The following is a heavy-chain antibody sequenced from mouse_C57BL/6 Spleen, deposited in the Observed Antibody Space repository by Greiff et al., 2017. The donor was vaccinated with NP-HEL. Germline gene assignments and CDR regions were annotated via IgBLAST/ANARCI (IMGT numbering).Heavy chain of an antibody. CDR2: IHPNSGST. J-gene: IGHJ3*01. CDR1: DYTFTSYW. CDR3: ARSLYYDYDGGY. Sequence: QVQLQQPGAELVKPGASVKLSCKASDYTFTSYWMHWVKQRPGQGLEWIGMIHPNSGSTNYNEKFKSKATLTVDKSSSTAYMQLSSLTSEDSAVYYCARSLYYDYDGGYWGQGTLVTVSA. D-gene: IGHD2-4*01. V-gene: IGHV1-64*01.